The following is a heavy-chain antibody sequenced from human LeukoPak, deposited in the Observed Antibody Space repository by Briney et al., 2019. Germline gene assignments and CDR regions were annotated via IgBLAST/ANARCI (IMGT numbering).Heavy chain of an antibody. CDR2: IYPVDSYT. Sequence: GESLKISCKGSGYSFISYWIGWVGQMPGKGLEWMGIIYPVDSYTRYRPSFQGQVTISADKSISTAYLQWSSLKASDTAMYYCARLPQQLPDYWGQGTLVTVSS. J-gene: IGHJ4*02. V-gene: IGHV5-51*01. CDR1: GYSFISYW. D-gene: IGHD6-13*01. CDR3: ARLPQQLPDY.